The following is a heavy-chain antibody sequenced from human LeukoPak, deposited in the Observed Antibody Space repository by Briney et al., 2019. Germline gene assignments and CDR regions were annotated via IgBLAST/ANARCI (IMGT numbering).Heavy chain of an antibody. Sequence: PGGFLRLSCAASGFTFSSYGMHWVRQAPGKGLEWVAVISYDGSNKYYADSVKGRFTISRDNSKNTLYLQMNSLRAEDTAVYYCAKDAGYCSSTSCDPLDYWGQGTLVTVSS. CDR3: AKDAGYCSSTSCDPLDY. CDR1: GFTFSSYG. CDR2: ISYDGSNK. J-gene: IGHJ4*02. V-gene: IGHV3-30*18. D-gene: IGHD2-2*01.